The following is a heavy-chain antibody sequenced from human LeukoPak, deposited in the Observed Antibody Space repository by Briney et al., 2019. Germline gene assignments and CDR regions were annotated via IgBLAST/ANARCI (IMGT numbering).Heavy chain of an antibody. CDR1: GFTFSDYY. Sequence: GGSLRLSCAASGFTFSDYYMSWIRQAPGKGLEWVSYISSSGSTVYYADSVKGRFTISRDNAKNSLYLQMNSPRAEDTAVYYCARDSSLGELSFDYWGQGTLVTVSS. J-gene: IGHJ4*02. CDR3: ARDSSLGELSFDY. V-gene: IGHV3-11*04. D-gene: IGHD3-16*02. CDR2: ISSSGSTV.